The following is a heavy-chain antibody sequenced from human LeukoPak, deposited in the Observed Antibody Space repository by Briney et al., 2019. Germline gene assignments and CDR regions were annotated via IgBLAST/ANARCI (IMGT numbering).Heavy chain of an antibody. CDR1: GFTFSSYG. CDR2: IWYGGSNK. D-gene: IGHD6-19*01. CDR3: AKDSSGWARGSYYMDV. V-gene: IGHV3-30*02. J-gene: IGHJ6*03. Sequence: GGSLRLSCAASGFTFSSYGMHWVRQAPGKGLEWVAVIWYGGSNKYYADSVKGRFTISRDNSKNTLYLQMNSLRAEDTAVYYCAKDSSGWARGSYYMDVWGKGTTVTVSS.